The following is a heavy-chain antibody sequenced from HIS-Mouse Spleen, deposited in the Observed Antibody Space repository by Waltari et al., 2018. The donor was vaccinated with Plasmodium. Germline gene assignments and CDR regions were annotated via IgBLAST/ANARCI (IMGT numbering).Heavy chain of an antibody. CDR3: AREDILTGYYNDYWYFDL. Sequence: APGKGLEWVSSISSSSSYIYYADSVKGRFTISRDNANNSLYLQMNGLRADDTAVYYCAREDILTGYYNDYWYFDLWGRGSLVTVSS. J-gene: IGHJ2*01. D-gene: IGHD3-9*01. V-gene: IGHV3-21*01. CDR2: ISSSSSYI.